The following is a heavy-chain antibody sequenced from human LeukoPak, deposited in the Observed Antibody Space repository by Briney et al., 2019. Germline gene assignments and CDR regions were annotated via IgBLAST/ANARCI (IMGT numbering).Heavy chain of an antibody. CDR3: ARDRDQLLYYHQSALDI. D-gene: IGHD2-2*02. V-gene: IGHV4-39*07. Sequence: PSETLSLTRTVSGASFSSSTYYRGWIRQPPGKGLEWIGSIYYSGSTYYNPSLKSRVTISVDTSKNQFSLKLSSVTAADTAVYYCARDRDQLLYYHQSALDIWGQGTMVTVSS. J-gene: IGHJ3*02. CDR2: IYYSGST. CDR1: GASFSSSTYY.